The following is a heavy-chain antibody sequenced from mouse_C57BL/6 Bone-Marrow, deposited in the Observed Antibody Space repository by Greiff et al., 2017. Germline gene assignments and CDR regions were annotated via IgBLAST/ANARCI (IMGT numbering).Heavy chain of an antibody. J-gene: IGHJ3*01. CDR1: GYPFTDYE. Sequence: QVQLKQSGAELVRPGASVTLSCKASGYPFTDYEMHWVKQTPVHGLEWIGAIDPETGGTAYNQKFKGKAILTADKSSSTAYMELRSLTSEDSAVYYCTRGPRFAYWGQGTLVTVSA. CDR2: IDPETGGT. CDR3: TRGPRFAY. V-gene: IGHV1-15*01.